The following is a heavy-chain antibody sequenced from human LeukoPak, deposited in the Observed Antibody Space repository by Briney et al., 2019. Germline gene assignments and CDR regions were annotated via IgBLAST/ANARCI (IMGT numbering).Heavy chain of an antibody. J-gene: IGHJ3*02. CDR1: GYSISSDQY. Sequence: SETLSLTCTVSGYSISSDQYWGWIRQPPGKGLEWIGTIYDSGTTYYNPSLKSRVTISVDTSKNRFSLKVSSVTAADTAVYYCATLAGGDDAFDIWGQGTMVTVSS. CDR3: ATLAGGDDAFDI. CDR2: IYDSGTT. V-gene: IGHV4-38-2*02. D-gene: IGHD4-23*01.